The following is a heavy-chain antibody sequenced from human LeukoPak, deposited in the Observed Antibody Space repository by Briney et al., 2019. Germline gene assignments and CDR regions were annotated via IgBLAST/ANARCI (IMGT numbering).Heavy chain of an antibody. Sequence: SETLSLTCTVSGGSISSSSYYWGRIRQPPGKGLEWIGSIYYSGSTYYNPSLKSRVTISVDTSKNQFSLKLSSVTAADTAVYYCARTTEGYCRGRSCYSYYYYMDVWGKGTTVTVSS. CDR1: GGSISSSSYY. V-gene: IGHV4-39*07. J-gene: IGHJ6*03. CDR3: ARTTEGYCRGRSCYSYYYYMDV. CDR2: IYYSGST. D-gene: IGHD2-15*01.